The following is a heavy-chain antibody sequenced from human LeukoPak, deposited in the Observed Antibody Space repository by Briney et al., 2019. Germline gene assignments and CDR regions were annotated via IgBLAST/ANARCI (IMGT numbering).Heavy chain of an antibody. CDR3: AKAPYYYDSSGSVYFDY. J-gene: IGHJ4*02. D-gene: IGHD3-22*01. V-gene: IGHV3-23*01. Sequence: PGGSLRLSCSASGFTFSSYAMSWVRQAPGKGLEWVSAISGSGGSTYYADSVKGRFTISRDNSKNTLYLQMNSLRAEDTAVYYCAKAPYYYDSSGSVYFDYWGQGTLVTVSS. CDR1: GFTFSSYA. CDR2: ISGSGGST.